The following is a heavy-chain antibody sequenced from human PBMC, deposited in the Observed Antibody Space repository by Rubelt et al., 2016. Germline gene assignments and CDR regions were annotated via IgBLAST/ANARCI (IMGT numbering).Heavy chain of an antibody. Sequence: QVQLVQSGAEVKMPGASVKVSCKASGYTFGTYDINWVRQATGQGLEWMGWMRPIGGYIGYAQKFQGRVTMTRNNSISTAYMELSGLRPEDTAGYYCARGIDAGVDYWGQGTVLTVSS. D-gene: IGHD2-15*01. CDR3: ARGIDAGVDY. CDR1: GYTFGTYD. V-gene: IGHV1-8*01. CDR2: MRPIGGYI. J-gene: IGHJ4*02.